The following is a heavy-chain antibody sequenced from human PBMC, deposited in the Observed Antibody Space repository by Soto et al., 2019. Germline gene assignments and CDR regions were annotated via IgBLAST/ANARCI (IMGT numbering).Heavy chain of an antibody. V-gene: IGHV1-8*01. D-gene: IGHD4-4*01. CDR3: AWPHYRGNSRLFDP. Sequence: ASVKVSCKASGYTFTNYDINWVRQAAGQGLEWMGWMDANSGNTGYAQKFQGRVTMTRDTSISTAYMELSGLRSEDTAVYYCAWPHYRGNSRLFDPCGQGTLDPVSS. CDR1: GYTFTNYD. J-gene: IGHJ5*02. CDR2: MDANSGNT.